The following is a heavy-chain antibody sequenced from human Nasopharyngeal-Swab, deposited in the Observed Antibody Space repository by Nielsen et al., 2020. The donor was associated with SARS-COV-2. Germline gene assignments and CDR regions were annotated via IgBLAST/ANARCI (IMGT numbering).Heavy chain of an antibody. J-gene: IGHJ6*02. CDR3: ARDQYYDSSGYYYYGMDV. D-gene: IGHD3-22*01. Sequence: GESLKISCAASGFTFSSYWMSWVRQAPGKGLEWVANIKQDGSEKYYVDSVKGRFTISRDNAKNSLYPQMNSLRAEDTAVYYCARDQYYDSSGYYYYGMDVWGQGTTVTVSS. CDR1: GFTFSSYW. CDR2: IKQDGSEK. V-gene: IGHV3-7*01.